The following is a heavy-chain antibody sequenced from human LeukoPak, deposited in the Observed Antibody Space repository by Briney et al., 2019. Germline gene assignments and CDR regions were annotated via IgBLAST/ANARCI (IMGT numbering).Heavy chain of an antibody. CDR1: GYTFTGYS. Sequence: GASVKVSCKASGYTFTGYSLHWVRQAPGQGLEWMGCINPNNGGTNYAQKFQGRVTMTRDTSISTDYMELGRLRSDDTAVYYCARGSDWNYYYYYYMDVWGKGTTVTVSS. CDR2: INPNNGGT. CDR3: ARGSDWNYYYYYYMDV. J-gene: IGHJ6*03. D-gene: IGHD1-1*01. V-gene: IGHV1-2*02.